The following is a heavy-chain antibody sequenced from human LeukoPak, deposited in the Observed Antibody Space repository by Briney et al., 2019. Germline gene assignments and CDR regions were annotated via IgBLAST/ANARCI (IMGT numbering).Heavy chain of an antibody. J-gene: IGHJ4*02. CDR1: GGSISSGGYY. D-gene: IGHD6-19*01. CDR2: IYYSGST. Sequence: QTLSLTCTVSGGSISSGGYYWSWIRQHPGKGLEWIGYIYYSGSTYYNPSLKSRVTISVDTSKNQFSLKLSSVTAADTAVYYCARVNSSGWLTFFDYWGQGTLVTVSS. CDR3: ARVNSSGWLTFFDY. V-gene: IGHV4-31*03.